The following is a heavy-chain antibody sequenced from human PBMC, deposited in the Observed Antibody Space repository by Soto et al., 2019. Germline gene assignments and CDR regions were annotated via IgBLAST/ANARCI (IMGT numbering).Heavy chain of an antibody. CDR3: VRDRTTFTLFDY. J-gene: IGHJ4*02. Sequence: GSLRLSCAASGFSFNTYWMHWVRHAPGKGLVWVSRISPDGTTTGYADSVRGRFTFSRDNAKNTLYLQMNSLRAEDTAVYYCVRDRTTFTLFDYWGQGALVTVSS. D-gene: IGHD1-7*01. V-gene: IGHV3-74*01. CDR1: GFSFNTYW. CDR2: ISPDGTTT.